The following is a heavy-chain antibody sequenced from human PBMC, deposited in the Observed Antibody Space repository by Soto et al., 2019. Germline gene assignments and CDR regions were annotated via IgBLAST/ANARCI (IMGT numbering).Heavy chain of an antibody. CDR2: IYYSGST. Sequence: QVQLQESGPGLVKPSQTLSLTCTVSGGSISSGGYYWSWMRQHPGKGLEWIGYIYYSGSTYYNPSLKSRVTISVDTSKNQFSLKLSSVTAADTAVYYCARAGTDDYGYNPFDYWGQGTLVIVSS. V-gene: IGHV4-31*03. D-gene: IGHD4-17*01. CDR3: ARAGTDDYGYNPFDY. J-gene: IGHJ4*02. CDR1: GGSISSGGYY.